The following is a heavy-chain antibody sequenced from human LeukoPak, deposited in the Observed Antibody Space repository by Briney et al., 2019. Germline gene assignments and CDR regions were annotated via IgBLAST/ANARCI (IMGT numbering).Heavy chain of an antibody. CDR1: RFTFSSYA. Sequence: GGSLRLSCAASRFTFSSYAMSWVRQAPGKGLEWVSAISGSGGSTYYADSVKGRFTISRDNSKNTLYLQMNSLRAEDTAVYYCAKDLSGDYFHYFDYWGQGTLVTVSS. CDR3: AKDLSGDYFHYFDY. J-gene: IGHJ4*02. D-gene: IGHD4-17*01. V-gene: IGHV3-23*01. CDR2: ISGSGGST.